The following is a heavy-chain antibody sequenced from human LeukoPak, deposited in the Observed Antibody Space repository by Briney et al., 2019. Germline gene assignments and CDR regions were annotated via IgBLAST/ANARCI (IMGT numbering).Heavy chain of an antibody. Sequence: GGSLRLSCAASGFTFSSYAMSWVRQAPGKGLEWVSAISGSGGSTYYADSVKGRFTISRDNSKNTLYLQMNSLRPEDTAVYYCAKDSWPFILSSPFGYWGQGTLVTVSS. V-gene: IGHV3-23*01. CDR2: ISGSGGST. D-gene: IGHD3-16*01. J-gene: IGHJ4*02. CDR1: GFTFSSYA. CDR3: AKDSWPFILSSPFGY.